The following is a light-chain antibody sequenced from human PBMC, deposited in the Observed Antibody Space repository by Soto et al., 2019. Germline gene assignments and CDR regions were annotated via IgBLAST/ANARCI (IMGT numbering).Light chain of an antibody. CDR1: SSNIGSNT. CDR3: AAWDDSLNGVV. CDR2: STN. V-gene: IGLV1-44*01. J-gene: IGLJ2*01. Sequence: QSVLTQPPSASGTPGQRVTISCSGSSSNIGSNTVSWYQQLPGTAPKLLIYSTNERPSGVPDRLSGSKSGTSASLAISGLQSEDESDYYCAAWDDSLNGVVFGGGTQLTVL.